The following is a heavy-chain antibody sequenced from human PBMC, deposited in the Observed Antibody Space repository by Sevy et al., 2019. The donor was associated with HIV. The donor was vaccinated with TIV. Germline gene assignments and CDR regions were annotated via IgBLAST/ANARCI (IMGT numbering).Heavy chain of an antibody. Sequence: GGSLRLSCAASGFTFSSYAMSWVRQAPGKGLEWVSAISGSGGSTYYADSVKGRFTISRDNSKNTLYLQMNSLRAEDTAVYYCAKDDGITMIVVVTLPSHDAFDIWGQGTMVTVSS. D-gene: IGHD3-22*01. CDR3: AKDDGITMIVVVTLPSHDAFDI. J-gene: IGHJ3*02. CDR1: GFTFSSYA. V-gene: IGHV3-23*01. CDR2: ISGSGGST.